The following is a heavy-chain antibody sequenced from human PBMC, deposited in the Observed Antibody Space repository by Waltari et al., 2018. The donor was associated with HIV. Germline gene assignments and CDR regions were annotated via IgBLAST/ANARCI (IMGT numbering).Heavy chain of an antibody. CDR2: MNSYRGSI. V-gene: IGHV3-9*01. CDR1: GFTFEHYA. J-gene: IGHJ4*02. D-gene: IGHD3-10*01. CDR3: SKEVGLLTHPDSGADS. Sequence: DVHLVQFGGGLVQPGESLRLSCVGSGFTFEHYAMHWVRKGPGRGRQGVASMNSYRGSIAYAAAWKVRFTITRDNAKSSLYIQMNNLKPEDTALYLGSKEVGLLTHPDSGADSWSRGTLVTVTS.